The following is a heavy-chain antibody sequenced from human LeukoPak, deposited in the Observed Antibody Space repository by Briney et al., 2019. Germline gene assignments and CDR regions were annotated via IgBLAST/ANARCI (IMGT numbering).Heavy chain of an antibody. D-gene: IGHD5-24*01. CDR3: ARAAMNLDGYNWWYFDY. CDR2: IIPNSGGT. J-gene: IGHJ4*02. Sequence: ASAKVSCKASGYTFTGYYMHWVRQAPGQGLEWMGWIIPNSGGTNYAQKFQGRVTMTRDTSISTAYMELSRLRSDDTAVYYCARAAMNLDGYNWWYFDYWGQGTLVTVSS. V-gene: IGHV1-2*02. CDR1: GYTFTGYY.